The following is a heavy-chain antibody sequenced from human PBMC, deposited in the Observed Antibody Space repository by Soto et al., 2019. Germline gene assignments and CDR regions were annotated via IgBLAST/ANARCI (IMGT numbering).Heavy chain of an antibody. CDR3: AKVHCGGDCYSVAFDI. D-gene: IGHD2-21*02. J-gene: IGHJ3*02. V-gene: IGHV3-9*01. Sequence: GGSLRLSCAASGFTFDDYAMHWVRQAPGKGLEWVSGISWNSGSIGYADSVKGRFTISRDNAKNSLYLQMNSLRAEDTALYYCAKVHCGGDCYSVAFDIWGQGTMVTVSS. CDR2: ISWNSGSI. CDR1: GFTFDDYA.